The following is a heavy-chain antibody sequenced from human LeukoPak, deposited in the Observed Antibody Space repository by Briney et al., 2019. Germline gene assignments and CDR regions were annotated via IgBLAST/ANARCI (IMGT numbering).Heavy chain of an antibody. CDR1: GFTFDDYA. J-gene: IGHJ4*02. Sequence: GGSLRLSCAASGFTFDDYAMHWVRQAPGKGLEWVSGISWNSGSIGYADSVKGRFTISRDNAKNSLYLQVNSLRAEDTALYYCAKGTIIAVAGDVDYWGQGTLVTVSS. CDR3: AKGTIIAVAGDVDY. CDR2: ISWNSGSI. V-gene: IGHV3-9*01. D-gene: IGHD6-19*01.